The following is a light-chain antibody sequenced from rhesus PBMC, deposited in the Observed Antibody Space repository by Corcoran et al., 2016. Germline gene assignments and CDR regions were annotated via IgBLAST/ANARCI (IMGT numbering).Light chain of an antibody. CDR2: GAS. Sequence: QVILTQSPATLSLSPGERATLSCRASQSVSSYLAWYQQKPGQAPRLLIYGASSRANGIPDRFRGSGSGTYFTLTISSLEPEDVGVYHCYQHSSGYSFGQGTKVEIK. CDR1: QSVSSY. J-gene: IGKJ2*01. CDR3: YQHSSGYS. V-gene: IGKV3-10*01.